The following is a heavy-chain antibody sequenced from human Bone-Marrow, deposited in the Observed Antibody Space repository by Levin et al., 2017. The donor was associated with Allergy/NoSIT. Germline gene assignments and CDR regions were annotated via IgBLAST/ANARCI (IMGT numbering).Heavy chain of an antibody. CDR2: ISGSDDRT. CDR1: GFTFNNYA. V-gene: IGHV3-23*01. Sequence: HPGGSLRLSCAASGFTFNNYAMGWVRQPPGKGLEWVSAISGSDDRTWNADSVKGRFTISGDTSKNTLYVQMNGLRDEDTAVYYCAKAGRDTNMIFDFWGQGTLVTVSS. D-gene: IGHD3-16*01. J-gene: IGHJ4*02. CDR3: AKAGRDTNMIFDF.